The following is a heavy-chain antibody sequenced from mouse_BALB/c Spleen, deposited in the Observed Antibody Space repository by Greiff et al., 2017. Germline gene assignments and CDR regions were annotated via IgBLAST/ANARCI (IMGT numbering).Heavy chain of an antibody. D-gene: IGHD1-1*01. V-gene: IGHV5-4*02. Sequence: DVQLVESGGGLVKPGGSLKLSCAASGFTFSDYYMYWVRQTPEKRLEWVATISDGGSYTYYPDSVKGRFTISRDNAKNNLYLQMSSLKSEDTAMYYCARALITTVVDWFAYWGQGTLVTVSA. CDR3: ARALITTVVDWFAY. CDR2: ISDGGSYT. J-gene: IGHJ3*01. CDR1: GFTFSDYY.